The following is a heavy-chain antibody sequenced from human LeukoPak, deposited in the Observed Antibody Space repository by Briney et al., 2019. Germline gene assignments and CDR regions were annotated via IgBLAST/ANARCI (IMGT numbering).Heavy chain of an antibody. D-gene: IGHD3-9*01. V-gene: IGHV1-69*06. CDR3: AGSQTGYYSSDY. CDR1: GGTFSSYA. CDR2: IIPIFGTA. J-gene: IGHJ4*02. Sequence: SVKVPCKASGGTFSSYAISWVRQAPGQGLEWMGGIIPIFGTANYAQKFQGRVTITADKSTSTAYMELSSLRSEDTAVYYCAGSQTGYYSSDYWGQGTLVTVSS.